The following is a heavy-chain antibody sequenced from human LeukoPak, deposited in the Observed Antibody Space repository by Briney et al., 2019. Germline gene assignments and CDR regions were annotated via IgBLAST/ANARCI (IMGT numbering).Heavy chain of an antibody. CDR1: GGSFSGYD. D-gene: IGHD3-10*01. Sequence: SETLSLTCAGYGGSFSGYDWSWIRQPPGKGLEWLGEINHSGSTNYNPSLMSRVTISVDTSKNQFSLKLSSVTAADTAVYYCASRYYGSGSYPYYFDYWGQGTLVTVSS. V-gene: IGHV4-34*01. J-gene: IGHJ4*02. CDR2: INHSGST. CDR3: ASRYYGSGSYPYYFDY.